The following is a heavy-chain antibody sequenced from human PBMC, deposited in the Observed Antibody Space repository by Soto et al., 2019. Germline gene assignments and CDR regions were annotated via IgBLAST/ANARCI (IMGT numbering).Heavy chain of an antibody. CDR2: ANQSGST. V-gene: IGHV4-39*01. CDR1: NGSSSNSGAY. D-gene: IGHD6-13*01. J-gene: IGHJ4*01. CDR3: ARGGEQAAIAY. Sequence: SETLSVTCSVANGSSSNSGAYWGSIRQPPGKGLEWIGDANQSGSTYYNPSLKSRVTISVDTSKNQFSLKLSSVTAADTAVSYGARGGEQAAIAYWGHGTLVTVSS.